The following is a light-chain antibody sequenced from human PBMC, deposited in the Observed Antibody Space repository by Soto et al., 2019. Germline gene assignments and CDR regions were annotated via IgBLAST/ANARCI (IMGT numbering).Light chain of an antibody. J-gene: IGKJ1*01. V-gene: IGKV3-20*01. CDR3: QQYGSSRT. Sequence: EIVLTQSPGTLSLSPGERATLSCRASQSVSRSYLAWYQQKPGQAPRLLIYGASSRATGIPHRFSGSGSGTDFTLTISRLEPEAVAVYYCQQYGSSRTFGQGTKVEIK. CDR2: GAS. CDR1: QSVSRSY.